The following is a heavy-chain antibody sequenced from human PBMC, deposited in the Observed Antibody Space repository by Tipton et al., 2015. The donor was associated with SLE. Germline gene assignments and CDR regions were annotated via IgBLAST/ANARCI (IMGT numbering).Heavy chain of an antibody. CDR2: IYYRGTT. J-gene: IGHJ3*02. Sequence: WVRRPPGKGLEWIGSIYYRGTTHSNPSLTRRVSISVDTTKNQFALKLSAVTAADTAVYYCARLQEVTVYSGDSGAFDIWGQGTVVTVSS. CDR3: ARLQEVTVYSGDSGAFDI. D-gene: IGHD1-14*01. V-gene: IGHV4-39*01.